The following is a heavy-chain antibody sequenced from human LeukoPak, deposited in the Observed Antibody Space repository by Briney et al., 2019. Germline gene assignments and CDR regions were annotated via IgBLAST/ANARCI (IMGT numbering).Heavy chain of an antibody. CDR1: GGSFSGSY. Sequence: SETLSLTCAVYGGSFSGSYWSWIRQPPGKGLEWIGEINHSGSTNYNPSLKSRVTISVDTSKNHFSLKLSSVTAADTAVYYCARYYDSSGYSFDYWGQGTLVTVSS. D-gene: IGHD3-22*01. V-gene: IGHV4-34*01. J-gene: IGHJ4*02. CDR3: ARYYDSSGYSFDY. CDR2: INHSGST.